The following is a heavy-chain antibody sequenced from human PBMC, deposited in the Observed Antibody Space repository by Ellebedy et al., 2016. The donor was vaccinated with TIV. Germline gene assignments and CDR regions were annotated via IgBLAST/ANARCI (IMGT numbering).Heavy chain of an antibody. J-gene: IGHJ4*02. Sequence: GESLKISCAASGFTFSNFAMHWVRQAPGKGLEWLSVISAGGDNTYNADSVKGRFTITRDNSKNTLFLQMNRRRTEEPAVYYCAKGSSSGFNYDRVGFQYWGQGTLVTVSS. V-gene: IGHV3-23*01. CDR2: ISAGGDNT. CDR1: GFTFSNFA. D-gene: IGHD3-22*01. CDR3: AKGSSSGFNYDRVGFQY.